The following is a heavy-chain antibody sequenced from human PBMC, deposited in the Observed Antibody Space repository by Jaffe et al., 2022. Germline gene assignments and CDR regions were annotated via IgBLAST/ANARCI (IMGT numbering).Heavy chain of an antibody. D-gene: IGHD3-10*01. CDR1: GFTFSSYG. CDR2: IRYDGSNK. Sequence: QVQLVESGGGVVQPGGSLRLSCAASGFTFSSYGMHWVRQAPGKGLEWVAFIRYDGSNKYYADSVKGRFTISRDNSKNTLYLQMNSLRAEDTAVYYCAKMGRPRITMVRGVGEGPRAPLDYWGQGTLVTVSS. V-gene: IGHV3-30*02. CDR3: AKMGRPRITMVRGVGEGPRAPLDY. J-gene: IGHJ4*02.